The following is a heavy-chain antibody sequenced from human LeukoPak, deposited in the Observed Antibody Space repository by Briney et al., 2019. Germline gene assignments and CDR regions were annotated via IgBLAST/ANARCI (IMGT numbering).Heavy chain of an antibody. CDR3: ATSTTVAGTFWFDP. V-gene: IGHV3-72*01. D-gene: IGHD6-19*01. CDR1: GFAITDHH. Sequence: GGSLRLSCAASGFAITDHHMDWVRQAPGKGMEWVGRSQTTKPNSCTTEYAASVKGRFTISRDGPSDTLSLQVDSLRAEDTARYYCATSTTVAGTFWFDPWGQGTLVIVSS. J-gene: IGHJ5*02. CDR2: SQTTKPNSCTT.